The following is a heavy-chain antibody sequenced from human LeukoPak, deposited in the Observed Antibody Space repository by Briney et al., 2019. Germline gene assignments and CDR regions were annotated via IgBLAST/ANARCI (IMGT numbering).Heavy chain of an antibody. Sequence: SGTLSLTCAVSGGSIGINNWWSWVRQSPGKGLEWIGEIYYNGNTNYNSSLKSRVTISVDRSKSQFSLRLSSVTAADTGTYYCAKLQVIPYIAFDQWGQGTLVTVSS. J-gene: IGHJ4*02. V-gene: IGHV4-4*02. CDR3: AKLQVIPYIAFDQ. CDR2: IYYNGNT. CDR1: GGSIGINNW. D-gene: IGHD2-21*01.